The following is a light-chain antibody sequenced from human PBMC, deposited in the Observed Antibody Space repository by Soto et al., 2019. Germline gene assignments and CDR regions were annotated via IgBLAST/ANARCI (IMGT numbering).Light chain of an antibody. CDR1: QSVSSSY. CDR2: GAS. V-gene: IGKV3-20*01. CDR3: QQYDNSLIT. Sequence: EVLLTQSPGTLSLSPGERATLSCRASQSVSSSYLAWYQQKPGQAPRLLIYGASSRATGIPDRFSGSGSGTDFTLTISRLEPEDIAVYYCQQYDNSLITFGQGTRLEIK. J-gene: IGKJ5*01.